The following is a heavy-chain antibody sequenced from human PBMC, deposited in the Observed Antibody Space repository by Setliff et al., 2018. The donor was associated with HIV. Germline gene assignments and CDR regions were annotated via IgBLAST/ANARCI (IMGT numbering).Heavy chain of an antibody. D-gene: IGHD3-10*01. CDR2: INEDGSDK. J-gene: IGHJ4*02. Sequence: GSLRLSCAASGFTFSAYAMSWVRQAPGKGLEWVANINEDGSDKYYMDSVKGRFSISRDNADNSLYLQMNSLRGEDTAIYYCALLWPFDYWGQGALVTVSS. V-gene: IGHV3-7*03. CDR3: ALLWPFDY. CDR1: GFTFSAYA.